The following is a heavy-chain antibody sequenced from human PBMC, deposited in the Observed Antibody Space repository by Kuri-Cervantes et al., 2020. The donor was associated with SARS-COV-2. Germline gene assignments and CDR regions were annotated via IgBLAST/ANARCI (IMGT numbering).Heavy chain of an antibody. CDR2: ISYDGSNK. CDR3: AKDQSARYYDSSGLFDY. V-gene: IGHV3-30*18. D-gene: IGHD3-22*01. J-gene: IGHJ4*02. CDR1: GFNFSSYG. Sequence: GSLRLPLSGPGFNFSSYGMHWVRQAPGKGLEWVAVISYDGSNKYYADSVKGRFTISRDNSKNTLYLQMNSLRAEDTAVYYCAKDQSARYYDSSGLFDYWGQRTLVTVSS.